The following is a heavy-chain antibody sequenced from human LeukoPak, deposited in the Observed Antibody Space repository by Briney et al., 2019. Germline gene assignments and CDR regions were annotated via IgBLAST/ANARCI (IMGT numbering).Heavy chain of an antibody. V-gene: IGHV4-4*07. D-gene: IGHD3-3*01. J-gene: IGHJ3*02. CDR3: ARAYYDFWSGYPGPIAFDI. Sequence: SETLSLTCTVSGGSISSYYWSWIRQPAGKGLEWIGRIYTSGSTNYNPSLKSRVTMSVDTSKNQFSLKLSSVTAADTAVYYCARAYYDFWSGYPGPIAFDIWGQGTMVTVSS. CDR2: IYTSGST. CDR1: GGSISSYY.